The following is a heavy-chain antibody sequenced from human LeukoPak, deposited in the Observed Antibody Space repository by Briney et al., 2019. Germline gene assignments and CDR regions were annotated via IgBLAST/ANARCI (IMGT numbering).Heavy chain of an antibody. Sequence: GGSLRLSCAGSGFTFSNYALSWVRLAPGEGVEWVSAISGSGGRTYYADSVKGRFTISRDNTKSAIYLQMNTLRAEDTAVYYCARDYDEGFDYWGQGTLVTVSS. CDR3: ARDYDEGFDY. D-gene: IGHD5-12*01. J-gene: IGHJ4*02. CDR1: GFTFSNYA. CDR2: ISGSGGRT. V-gene: IGHV3-23*01.